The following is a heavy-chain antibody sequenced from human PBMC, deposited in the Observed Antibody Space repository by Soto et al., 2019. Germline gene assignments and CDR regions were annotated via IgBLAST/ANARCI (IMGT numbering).Heavy chain of an antibody. CDR3: ARDPKYCSGGSCYGNYYYYMDV. Sequence: QVQLQESGPGLVKPSQTLSLTCTVSGGSISSGGYYWSWIRQHPGKGLEWIGYIYYSGSTYYNPSLKSRVTISVDTSKNQFSLKLSSVTAADTAVYYCARDPKYCSGGSCYGNYYYYMDVWGKGTTVTVSS. V-gene: IGHV4-31*03. J-gene: IGHJ6*03. D-gene: IGHD2-15*01. CDR1: GGSISSGGYY. CDR2: IYYSGST.